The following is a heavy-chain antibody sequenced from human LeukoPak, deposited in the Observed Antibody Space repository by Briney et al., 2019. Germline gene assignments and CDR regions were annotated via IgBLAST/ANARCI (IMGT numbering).Heavy chain of an antibody. CDR2: ISGSGGST. CDR1: GFTFSSYA. V-gene: IGHV3-23*01. Sequence: GGSLRLSCAASGFTFSSYAMSWVRQAPGKGLEWVSAISGSGGSTYYADSVKGRFTISRDYSKNTLYLQMNSLRAEDTAVYYCASWDIVVVPAATYGYFDYWGQGTLVTVSS. CDR3: ASWDIVVVPAATYGYFDY. J-gene: IGHJ4*02. D-gene: IGHD2-2*01.